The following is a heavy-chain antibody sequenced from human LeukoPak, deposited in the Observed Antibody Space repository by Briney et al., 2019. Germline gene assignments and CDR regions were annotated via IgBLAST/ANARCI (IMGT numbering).Heavy chain of an antibody. CDR1: GYTFTSYA. D-gene: IGHD6-19*01. CDR3: ARVRNSGWYYYYGMDV. Sequence: ASVKVSCKASGYTFTSYAMHWVRQAPGQRLEWMGWINAGNGNTKYSQKSQGRVTITRDTSASTAYMELSSLRSEDTAVYYCARVRNSGWYYYYGMDVWGQGTTVTVSS. J-gene: IGHJ6*02. CDR2: INAGNGNT. V-gene: IGHV1-3*01.